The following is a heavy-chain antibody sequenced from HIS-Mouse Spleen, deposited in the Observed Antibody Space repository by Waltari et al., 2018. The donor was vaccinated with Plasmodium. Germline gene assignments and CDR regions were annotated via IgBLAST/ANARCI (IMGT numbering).Heavy chain of an antibody. J-gene: IGHJ6*02. V-gene: IGHV2-70*15. D-gene: IGHD6-6*01. CDR3: ARTTYSSSSAKYYYYGMDV. Sequence: QVTLRESGPALVKPPQTLTLPCTFSGFSLSTSGMCVTWLRQPPWKALEWLARIDWDDDKYYSTSLKTRLTISKDTSKNQVVLTMTNMDPVDTATYYCARTTYSSSSAKYYYYGMDVWGQGTTVTVSS. CDR2: IDWDDDK. CDR1: GFSLSTSGMC.